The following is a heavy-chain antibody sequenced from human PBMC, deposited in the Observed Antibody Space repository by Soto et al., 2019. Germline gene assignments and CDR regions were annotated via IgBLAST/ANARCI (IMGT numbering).Heavy chain of an antibody. CDR1: GGTFGSYA. CDR3: ASDIRKGYTGFQTEYYYYYGMDV. CDR2: IIPIFGTA. Sequence: SVKVSCKASGGTFGSYAISWVRQAPGQGLEWMGGIIPIFGTANYAQKFQGRVTITADKSTSTAYMELSSLRSEDTAVYYCASDIRKGYTGFQTEYYYYYGMDVWGQGTTVTVSS. D-gene: IGHD5-12*01. J-gene: IGHJ6*02. V-gene: IGHV1-69*06.